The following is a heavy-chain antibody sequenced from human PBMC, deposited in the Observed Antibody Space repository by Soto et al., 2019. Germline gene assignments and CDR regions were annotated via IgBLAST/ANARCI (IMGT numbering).Heavy chain of an antibody. V-gene: IGHV3-23*01. Sequence: GGSLRLSCTASGFTFSSYGMSWVRQAPGKGPEWVSTISASGGSTYYADSVKGRFTISRDNSKNTLYLQMNSLRAEDTAVYYCAKDTKGSSWYGSDYWGQGTQVTVSS. CDR3: AKDTKGSSWYGSDY. CDR2: ISASGGST. CDR1: GFTFSSYG. J-gene: IGHJ4*02. D-gene: IGHD6-13*01.